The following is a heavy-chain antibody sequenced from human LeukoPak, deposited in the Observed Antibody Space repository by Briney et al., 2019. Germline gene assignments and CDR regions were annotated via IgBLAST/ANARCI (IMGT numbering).Heavy chain of an antibody. CDR3: AKASPDYGMDV. Sequence: GRSLRPSCAASAFTFSSYGTHCVRQAPGKGLEWVAVILYDGSNKYYADSVKGRCTISRDNSKNTLYLQMNSLRAEDTAVYYCAKASPDYGMDVWGEGTTVTVSS. CDR1: AFTFSSYG. J-gene: IGHJ6*04. CDR2: ILYDGSNK. V-gene: IGHV3-30*18.